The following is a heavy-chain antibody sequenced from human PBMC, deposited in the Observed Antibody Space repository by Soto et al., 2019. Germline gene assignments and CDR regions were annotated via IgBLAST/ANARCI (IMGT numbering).Heavy chain of an antibody. CDR2: FGGSGGST. J-gene: IGHJ4*02. V-gene: IGHV3-23*01. CDR1: GFTFSLYG. CDR3: ALDSSSIQRFGEFRIFDY. D-gene: IGHD3-10*01. Sequence: EVQLLESGGGLVQSGGSLRLSCAASGFTFSLYGMSWVRQAPGKGLEWVSTFGGSGGSTYHANSVKGRFTISRDNSKNTLYMQMNSLRAEDTAVYYCALDSSSIQRFGEFRIFDYWGQGTLVTVSS.